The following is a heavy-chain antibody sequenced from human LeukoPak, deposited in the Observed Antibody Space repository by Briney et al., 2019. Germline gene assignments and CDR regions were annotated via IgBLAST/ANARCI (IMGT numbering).Heavy chain of an antibody. CDR2: INPNSGGT. CDR3: ARAQSYYDFWSGYSTRYYYYYMDV. J-gene: IGHJ6*03. V-gene: IGHV1-2*04. Sequence: ASVKVSCKASGYTFTGYYMHWVRQAPGQGLEWMGWINPNSGGTDYAQKFQGWVTMTRDTSISTAYMELSRLRSDDTAVYYCARAQSYYDFWSGYSTRYYYYYMDVWGKGTTVTVSS. CDR1: GYTFTGYY. D-gene: IGHD3-3*01.